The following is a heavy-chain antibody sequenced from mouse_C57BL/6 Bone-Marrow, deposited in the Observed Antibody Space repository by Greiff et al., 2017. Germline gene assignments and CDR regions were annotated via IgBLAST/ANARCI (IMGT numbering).Heavy chain of an antibody. V-gene: IGHV1-82*01. CDR2: IYPGVGDT. D-gene: IGHD1-1*01. CDR3: AREITTVVATNFDY. Sequence: LVKPGASVKISCTASGYAFSSSWMNWVKQRPGKGLEWIGRIYPGVGDTNYNGKFKGKATLTADKSSSTAYMQLSSLTSEDSAVYFCAREITTVVATNFDYWGQGTTLTVSS. CDR1: GYAFSSSW. J-gene: IGHJ2*01.